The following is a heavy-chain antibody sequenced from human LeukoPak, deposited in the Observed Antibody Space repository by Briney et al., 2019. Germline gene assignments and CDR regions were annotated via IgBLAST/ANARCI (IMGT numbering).Heavy chain of an antibody. J-gene: IGHJ4*02. D-gene: IGHD3-10*01. Sequence: GESLKISCKGSGYSFASYWIGWVRQMPGKGLDWMGIIYPGDSDTRYSPSFQGQVTISADKSISTVYLQWSSLKASDTAMYYCARAEGSGNYYHKYWGQGTLVTVSS. CDR2: IYPGDSDT. CDR3: ARAEGSGNYYHKY. CDR1: GYSFASYW. V-gene: IGHV5-51*01.